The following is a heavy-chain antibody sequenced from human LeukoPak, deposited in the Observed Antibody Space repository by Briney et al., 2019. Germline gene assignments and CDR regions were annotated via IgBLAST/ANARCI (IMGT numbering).Heavy chain of an antibody. CDR2: INPNSGGT. V-gene: IGHV1-2*02. D-gene: IGHD3-16*01. Sequence: ASVKVSCKASGYTFTGYYMHWVRQAPGQGLEWMGWINPNSGGTNYAQKFQGRVTMTRDTSISTAYMELSRLRSDDTAVYYCAKNIAYTVSPSDYWGQGTLVTVSS. J-gene: IGHJ4*02. CDR1: GYTFTGYY. CDR3: AKNIAYTVSPSDY.